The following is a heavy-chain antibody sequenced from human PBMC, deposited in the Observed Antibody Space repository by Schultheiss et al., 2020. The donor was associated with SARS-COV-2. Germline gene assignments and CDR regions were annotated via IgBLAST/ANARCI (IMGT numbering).Heavy chain of an antibody. V-gene: IGHV1-2*04. CDR1: GGTFSSYA. CDR3: ARGGAVAVFDY. Sequence: ASVKVSCKASGGTFSSYAISWVRQAPGQGLEWMGWINPNSGGTNYAQKFQGWVTMTRDTSISTAYMELSSLRSEDTAVYYCARGGAVAVFDYWGQGTLVTVSS. CDR2: INPNSGGT. J-gene: IGHJ4*02. D-gene: IGHD6-19*01.